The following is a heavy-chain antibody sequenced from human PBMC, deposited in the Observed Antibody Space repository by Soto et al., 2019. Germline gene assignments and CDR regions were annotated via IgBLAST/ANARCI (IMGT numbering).Heavy chain of an antibody. CDR2: INHSGST. CDR1: GGSFSGYY. V-gene: IGHV4-34*01. CDR3: ARGRATWLRFHGSFDY. J-gene: IGHJ4*02. Sequence: SETLSLTCAVYGGSFSGYYWSWIRQPPGKGLEWIGEINHSGSTNYNPSLKSRVTISVDTSKNQFSLKLSSVTAADTAVYYCARGRATWLRFHGSFDYWGQGTLVTVSS. D-gene: IGHD5-12*01.